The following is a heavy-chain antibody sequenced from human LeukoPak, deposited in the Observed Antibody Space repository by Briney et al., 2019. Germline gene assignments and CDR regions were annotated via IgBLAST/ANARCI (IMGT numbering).Heavy chain of an antibody. V-gene: IGHV3-7*05. Sequence: GGSLRLSCAASGFTFGTYWMTWVRQAPGKGLEWVANMKHDGIEKYHVDSVKGRFTISRDNTKNSLYLQMNSLRAEDTAVYYCAREGREGYNYPALDFWGQGILVTVSS. J-gene: IGHJ4*02. CDR1: GFTFGTYW. CDR2: MKHDGIEK. CDR3: AREGREGYNYPALDF. D-gene: IGHD5-24*01.